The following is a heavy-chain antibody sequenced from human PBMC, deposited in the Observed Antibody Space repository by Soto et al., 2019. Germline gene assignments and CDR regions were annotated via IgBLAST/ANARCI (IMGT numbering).Heavy chain of an antibody. V-gene: IGHV4-31*03. CDR3: ARVPAKAVTTGMGWFDP. J-gene: IGHJ5*02. Sequence: SETLSLTCTVSGGSISSGGYYWSWIRQHPGKGLEWIGYIYYSGSTYYNPSLKSRVTISVDTSKNQFSLKLSSVTAADTAVYYCARVPAKAVTTGMGWFDPWGQGTLVTVSS. CDR1: GGSISSGGYY. CDR2: IYYSGST. D-gene: IGHD4-17*01.